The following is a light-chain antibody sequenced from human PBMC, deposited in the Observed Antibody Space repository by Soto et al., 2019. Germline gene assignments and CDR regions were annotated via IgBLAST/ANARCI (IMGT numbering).Light chain of an antibody. Sequence: DIQMTQSPSTLSASVGDRVAITCRASQSISTWLAWYQQKPGKAPKLLIFKASTLESGVPSRFSGSGSGTEFTITISSLQPDDFATYYCQQYNSFSRTFGQGTTLEIK. J-gene: IGKJ2*01. V-gene: IGKV1-5*03. CDR1: QSISTW. CDR2: KAS. CDR3: QQYNSFSRT.